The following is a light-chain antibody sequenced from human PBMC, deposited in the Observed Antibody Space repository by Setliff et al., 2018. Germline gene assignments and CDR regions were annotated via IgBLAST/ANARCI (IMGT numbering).Light chain of an antibody. CDR1: SSDIGGYNY. J-gene: IGLJ1*01. CDR2: DVI. Sequence: QSALTQPASVSGSPGQSITISCTGTSSDIGGYNYVSWCQQHPGKAPKLMIYDVINRPSGISHRFSGSKSGNTASLTISGLQPEDEADYYCASYTATSTPLYVFGTGTKVTVL. V-gene: IGLV2-14*03. CDR3: ASYTATSTPLYV.